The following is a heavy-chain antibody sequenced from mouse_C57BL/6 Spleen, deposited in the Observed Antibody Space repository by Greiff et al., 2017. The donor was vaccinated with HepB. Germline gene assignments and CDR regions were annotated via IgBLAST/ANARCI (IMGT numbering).Heavy chain of an antibody. CDR3: ARAFITAVVATNYAMDY. D-gene: IGHD1-1*01. Sequence: QVQLQQSGAELVKPGASVKLSCKASGYTFTSYWMHWVKQRPGRGLEWIGRIDPNSGGTKYNEKFKSKATLTVDKPSSTAYMQLSSLTSEDSAVYDCARAFITAVVATNYAMDYWGQGTSDTVSS. CDR2: IDPNSGGT. CDR1: GYTFTSYW. V-gene: IGHV1-72*01. J-gene: IGHJ4*01.